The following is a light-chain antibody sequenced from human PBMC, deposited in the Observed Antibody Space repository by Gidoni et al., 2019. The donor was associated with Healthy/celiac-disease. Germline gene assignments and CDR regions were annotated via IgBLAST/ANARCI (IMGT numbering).Light chain of an antibody. CDR1: QGISNY. V-gene: IGKV1-27*01. CDR3: QKYNSALALT. Sequence: DIQMTQSPSSLSAFVGDRVTITCRASQGISNYLAWYQQKPGKVPKLLIYAASTLQSGVPSRFSGSGSGTDFTLTISSLQPEDVATYYCQKYNSALALTFGGGTKVEIK. CDR2: AAS. J-gene: IGKJ4*01.